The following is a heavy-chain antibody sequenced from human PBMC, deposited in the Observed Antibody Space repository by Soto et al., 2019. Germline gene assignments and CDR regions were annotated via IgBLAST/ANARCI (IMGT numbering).Heavy chain of an antibody. CDR3: AEIGLDAFDI. Sequence: AGSLRLSCAASGFTFSSYGMHWVRQAPGKGLEWVAAISGGGSSTYYADSAKGRFTISRDNSKNTLYLQMNSLRAEDTAVYYCAEIGLDAFDIWGQGTMVTVSS. V-gene: IGHV3-23*01. D-gene: IGHD2-21*01. J-gene: IGHJ3*02. CDR2: ISGGGSST. CDR1: GFTFSSYG.